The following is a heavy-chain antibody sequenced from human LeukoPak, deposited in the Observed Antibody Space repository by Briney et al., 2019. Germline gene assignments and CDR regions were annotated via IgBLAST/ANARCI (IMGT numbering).Heavy chain of an antibody. Sequence: SETLSLTCTVSGGSMTRYYWNWIRQPPGKGLEWIGYIYYSGSTIYNPSLKSRVTISVDTSKNQFSLKLSSVTAADTAVYYCARDNPTITVYAFDIWGQGTMVTVSS. CDR2: IYYSGST. D-gene: IGHD5-24*01. CDR3: ARDNPTITVYAFDI. V-gene: IGHV4-59*12. CDR1: GGSMTRYY. J-gene: IGHJ3*02.